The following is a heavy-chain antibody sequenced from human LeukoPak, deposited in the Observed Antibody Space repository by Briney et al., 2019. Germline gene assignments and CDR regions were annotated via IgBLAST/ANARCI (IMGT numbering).Heavy chain of an antibody. Sequence: GGSLRLSCAASGFTFSSNAMSWVRQAPGKGLEWVSVITGNGGRTYYTESVKGRFTISRDNSKNTLSLQMNSLRAEDTAVYYCAKDAVAPGSGGDYFDYWGHGTLVTDSS. J-gene: IGHJ4*01. D-gene: IGHD3-10*01. CDR1: GFTFSSNA. CDR3: AKDAVAPGSGGDYFDY. CDR2: ITGNGGRT. V-gene: IGHV3-23*01.